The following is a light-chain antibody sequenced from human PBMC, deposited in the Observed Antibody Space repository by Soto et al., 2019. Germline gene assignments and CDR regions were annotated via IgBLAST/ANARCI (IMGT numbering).Light chain of an antibody. V-gene: IGKV3-11*01. CDR3: QQRSNWPIT. J-gene: IGKJ5*01. Sequence: EIVLTQSPATLSLSPGERATLSCRASQSVSSYLAWYQQKPGQAPRLLIYDTSNRATGIPARFSGSGSGTDFTLTISCLDPEDFAVYYCQQRSNWPITFGQGTRLEIK. CDR1: QSVSSY. CDR2: DTS.